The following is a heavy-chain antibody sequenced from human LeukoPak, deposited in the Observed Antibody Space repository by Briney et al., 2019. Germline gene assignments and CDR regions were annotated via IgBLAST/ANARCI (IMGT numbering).Heavy chain of an antibody. Sequence: PGRPLRLSCAASGFTFSSYAMHWVRQAPGKGLEWVAVISYDGSNKYYADSVKGRFTISRDNSKNTLYLQMNSLRAEDTAVYYCARDHQGYCSGGSCYSGFDPWGQGTLVTVSS. J-gene: IGHJ5*02. CDR1: GFTFSSYA. D-gene: IGHD2-15*01. V-gene: IGHV3-30*04. CDR2: ISYDGSNK. CDR3: ARDHQGYCSGGSCYSGFDP.